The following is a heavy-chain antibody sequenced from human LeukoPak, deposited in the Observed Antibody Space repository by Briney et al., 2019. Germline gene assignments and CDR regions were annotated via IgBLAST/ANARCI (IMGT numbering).Heavy chain of an antibody. Sequence: GGSLRLSCEGSGFTFSSHAMIWVRQAPGKGLEWISYISSSSSAIYYADSVKGRFTISRDNAKSSLYLQMNSLRDEDTAVYYCTRRIEYWGQGTLVTVSS. CDR2: ISSSSSAI. J-gene: IGHJ4*02. V-gene: IGHV3-48*02. CDR3: TRRIEY. CDR1: GFTFSSHA.